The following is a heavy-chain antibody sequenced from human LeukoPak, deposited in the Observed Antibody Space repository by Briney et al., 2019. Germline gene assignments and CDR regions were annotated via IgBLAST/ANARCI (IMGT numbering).Heavy chain of an antibody. Sequence: SETLSLTCTVSGGSISSSDDYWGWIRQPPGKGLEWIGSIYDRGSTKYNPSLKSRVTISVDTSKNQFSLRLSSVTAADTAVYYCARGRTFDNWGQGTLVTVSS. V-gene: IGHV4-39*07. CDR3: ARGRTFDN. J-gene: IGHJ4*02. CDR2: IYDRGST. CDR1: GGSISSSDDY.